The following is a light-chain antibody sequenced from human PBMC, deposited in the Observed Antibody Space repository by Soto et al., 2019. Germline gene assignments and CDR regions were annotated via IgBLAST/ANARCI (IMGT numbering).Light chain of an antibody. CDR1: QSVSSN. J-gene: IGKJ5*01. CDR3: QQSGSSPIT. CDR2: DAS. Sequence: EIVMTQSPGTLSLSPGERATLSCRASQSVSSNLAWYQQKPGLAPRLIIYDASTRATGIPDRFSGSGSGTDFTLTISRLEPEDFAVYYCQQSGSSPITFGQGTRLEI. V-gene: IGKV3D-20*01.